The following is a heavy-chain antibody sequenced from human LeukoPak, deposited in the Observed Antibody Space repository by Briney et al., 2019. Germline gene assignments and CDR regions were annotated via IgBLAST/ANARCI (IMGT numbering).Heavy chain of an antibody. CDR1: GGSFSGYY. D-gene: IGHD6-6*01. Sequence: TSETLSLTFAVYGGSFSGYYWSWIRQPPGKGLEWIGEINHSGSTNYNPSLKSRVTISVDTSKNQFSLKLSSVTAADTAVYYCARVGIAARRGYYYMDVWGKGTTVTVSS. V-gene: IGHV4-34*01. CDR3: ARVGIAARRGYYYMDV. CDR2: INHSGST. J-gene: IGHJ6*03.